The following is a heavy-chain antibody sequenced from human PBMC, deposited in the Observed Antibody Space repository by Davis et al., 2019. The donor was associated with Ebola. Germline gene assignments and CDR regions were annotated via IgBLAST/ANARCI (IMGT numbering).Heavy chain of an antibody. CDR2: ISGSGGST. Sequence: GGSLRLSCAASGFTFSSYAMSWVRQAPGKGLEWVSAISGSGGSTYYADSVKGRFTISRDNSKNTVYLQMNSLRAEDTAVYYCAKCIVGAIYGDAFDIWGQGTMVTVSS. D-gene: IGHD1-26*01. CDR3: AKCIVGAIYGDAFDI. V-gene: IGHV3-23*01. CDR1: GFTFSSYA. J-gene: IGHJ3*02.